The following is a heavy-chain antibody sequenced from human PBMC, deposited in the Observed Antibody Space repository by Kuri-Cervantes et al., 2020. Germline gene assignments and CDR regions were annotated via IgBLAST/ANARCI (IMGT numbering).Heavy chain of an antibody. J-gene: IGHJ4*02. CDR2: INHSGST. V-gene: IGHV4-39*07. CDR3: ARGLTDINQRSYYDS. Sequence: SETLSLTCTVSGGSISSSSYYWGWIRQPPGKGLEWIGEINHSGSTNYNPSLKSRVIISVDTSKNQFSLRVSSVTAADTAVYYCARGLTDINQRSYYDSWAQGTLVTVSS. CDR1: GGSISSSSYY. D-gene: IGHD3-16*01.